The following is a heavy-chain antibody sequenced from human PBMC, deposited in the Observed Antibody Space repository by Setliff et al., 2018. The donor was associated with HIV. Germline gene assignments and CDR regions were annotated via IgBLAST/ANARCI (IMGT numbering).Heavy chain of an antibody. CDR2: INPSGGST. V-gene: IGHV1-46*01. CDR1: GYTFTSYY. J-gene: IGHJ6*04. Sequence: ASVKVSCKASGYTFTSYYMHWVRQAPGQGLEWMGIINPSGGSTSYAQKFQGRVTMTRDTSTSTVYMELSSLRSEDTAIYYCARDSRDIVVVIAPEPEPYYYYGMDVWGEGTTVTVSS. D-gene: IGHD2-15*01. CDR3: ARDSRDIVVVIAPEPEPYYYYGMDV.